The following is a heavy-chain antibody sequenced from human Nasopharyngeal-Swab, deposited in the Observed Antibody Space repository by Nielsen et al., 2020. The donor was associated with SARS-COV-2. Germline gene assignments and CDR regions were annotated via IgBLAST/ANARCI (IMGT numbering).Heavy chain of an antibody. Sequence: GVLKISCAASGFSTSTYAMSWVRQAPGKGLEWVSAINAGGTTYYADSAKGRFTISRDNSKNTLYLQLNSLRDEDTAVYYCAKGSPGQCSSVTCTGAIYFDYWGQGTLVTVSS. D-gene: IGHD2-2*01. V-gene: IGHV3-23*01. CDR1: GFSTSTYA. CDR3: AKGSPGQCSSVTCTGAIYFDY. CDR2: INAGGTT. J-gene: IGHJ4*02.